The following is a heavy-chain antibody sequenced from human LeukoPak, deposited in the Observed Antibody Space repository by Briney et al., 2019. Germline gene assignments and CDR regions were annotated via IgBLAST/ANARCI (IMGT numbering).Heavy chain of an antibody. D-gene: IGHD6-13*01. CDR2: ISYDGSNK. V-gene: IGHV3-30*18. CDR3: AKVRAGLYDAFDI. CDR1: GFTFSSYG. J-gene: IGHJ3*02. Sequence: PGGSLRLSCAASGFTFSSYGMHWVRQAPGKGLEWVAVISYDGSNKYYADSVKGRFTISRDNSKNTLYLQMNSLRAEDTAVYYCAKVRAGLYDAFDIWGQGTMVTVSS.